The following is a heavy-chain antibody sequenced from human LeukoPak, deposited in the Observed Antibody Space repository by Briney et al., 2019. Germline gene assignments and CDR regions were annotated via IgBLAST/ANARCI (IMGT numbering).Heavy chain of an antibody. V-gene: IGHV3-73*01. CDR1: GFSFSDSA. Sequence: GGSLKLSCAASGFSFSDSAMDWVRPASGKGLEWVGRLRSKGNSYATTHAASVKGRFTISRNDSTNTVYLQMNSLKAEDTAVYYCTRLLAEGSWGQGTLVTVSS. J-gene: IGHJ4*02. CDR2: LRSKGNSYAT. CDR3: TRLLAEGS.